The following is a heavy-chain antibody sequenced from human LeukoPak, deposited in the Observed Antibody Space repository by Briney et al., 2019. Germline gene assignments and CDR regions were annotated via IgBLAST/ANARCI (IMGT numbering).Heavy chain of an antibody. CDR2: IYYSGST. CDR3: ARRRTTDDAFDI. CDR1: GGSISSSSYY. D-gene: IGHD4-17*01. J-gene: IGHJ3*02. Sequence: SETLSLTCTVSGGSISSSSYYWGWIRQPPGKGLEWIGSIYYSGSTYYNPSLKGRVTISVDTSKNQFSLKLSSVTAADTAVYYCARRRTTDDAFDIWGQGTMVTVSS. V-gene: IGHV4-39*01.